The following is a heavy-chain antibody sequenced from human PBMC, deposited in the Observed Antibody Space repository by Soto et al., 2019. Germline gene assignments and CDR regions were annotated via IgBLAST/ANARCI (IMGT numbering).Heavy chain of an antibody. V-gene: IGHV1-8*01. CDR1: GYTFTSHD. D-gene: IGHD5-18*01. J-gene: IGHJ3*02. CDR3: ARHELVTAMGTHDAFYI. Sequence: ASVKVSCKASGYTFTSHDINWVRQATGQGLEWMGWMNPNSGNAGYAQKFQGRVTMTRNTSISTAYMELSSLRSEDTAVYYCARHELVTAMGTHDAFYIWGQGTMVTVSS. CDR2: MNPNSGNA.